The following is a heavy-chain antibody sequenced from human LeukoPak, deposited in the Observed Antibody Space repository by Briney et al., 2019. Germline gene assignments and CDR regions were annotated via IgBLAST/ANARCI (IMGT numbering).Heavy chain of an antibody. Sequence: SVKVSCKASGFTFTSSAVQWVRLARGQRLEWIGWIVVGSGNTNYAQKFQERVTITRDMPTSTAYMELSSLRSEDTAVYYCAAGNYYDSSGYYYWGQGTLVTVPS. D-gene: IGHD3-22*01. J-gene: IGHJ4*02. CDR2: IVVGSGNT. CDR3: AAGNYYDSSGYYY. CDR1: GFTFTSSA. V-gene: IGHV1-58*01.